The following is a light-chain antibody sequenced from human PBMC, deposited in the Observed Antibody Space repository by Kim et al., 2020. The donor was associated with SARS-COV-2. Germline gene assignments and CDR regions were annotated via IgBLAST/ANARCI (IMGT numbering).Light chain of an antibody. CDR3: QRYGSSPRT. CDR1: QTVTSSY. J-gene: IGKJ1*01. V-gene: IGKV3-20*01. Sequence: EIVLTQSPGTLSLSPGEGATLSCRASQTVTSSYLAWYQQKPGQAPRLLIYGASSRATGIPDRFSGSGSGTDFTLTISRLEPEDFAVYYCQRYGSSPRTFGKGTKVDIK. CDR2: GAS.